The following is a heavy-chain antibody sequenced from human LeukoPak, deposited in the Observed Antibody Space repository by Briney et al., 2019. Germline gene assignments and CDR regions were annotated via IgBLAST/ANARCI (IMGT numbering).Heavy chain of an antibody. CDR1: GGSISSYY. V-gene: IGHV4-59*08. J-gene: IGHJ4*02. D-gene: IGHD2-2*01. CDR2: IYYSGST. Sequence: SETLSLTCTVSGGSISSYYWSWIRQPPGKGLEWIGYIYYSGSTNYNPSLKSRVTISVDTSKNQFSLKLTSVTAADTAVYYCARGIDYQLPTRYYFDYWGQGTLVTVSS. CDR3: ARGIDYQLPTRYYFDY.